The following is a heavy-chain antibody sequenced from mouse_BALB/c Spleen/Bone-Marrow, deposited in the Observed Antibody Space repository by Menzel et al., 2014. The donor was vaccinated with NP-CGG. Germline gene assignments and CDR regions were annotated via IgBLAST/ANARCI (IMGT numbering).Heavy chain of an antibody. CDR3: SRRSDYDYFDY. D-gene: IGHD2-4*01. Sequence: EVKVEESGGDLVKPGGSLKLSCAASGFTFSSYGMSWVRQTPDKRLEWVATISSRGSYTFYPDSVKGRFTISRDNAKNTLYLQMSSLKSEDTAIYYCSRRSDYDYFDYWGQGTTLTVSS. V-gene: IGHV5-6*02. J-gene: IGHJ2*01. CDR1: GFTFSSYG. CDR2: ISSRGSYT.